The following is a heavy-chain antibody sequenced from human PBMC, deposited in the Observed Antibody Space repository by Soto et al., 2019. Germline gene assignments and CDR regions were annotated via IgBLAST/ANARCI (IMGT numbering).Heavy chain of an antibody. CDR2: LYTSGTT. J-gene: IGHJ4*02. Sequence: LSLTCSVSGASISNFYWSWIRQSAGKGLEWIGRLYTSGTTDYNPSLKSRVTMSIETSKNRVSLSLPSVTAAETAVYYCAKGGTYYFDXWGQGIVFTVPX. CDR3: AKGGTYYFDX. D-gene: IGHD3-16*01. CDR1: GASISNFY. V-gene: IGHV4-4*07.